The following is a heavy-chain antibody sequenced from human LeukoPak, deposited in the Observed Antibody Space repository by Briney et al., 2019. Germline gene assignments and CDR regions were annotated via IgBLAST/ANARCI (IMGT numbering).Heavy chain of an antibody. J-gene: IGHJ4*02. V-gene: IGHV3-30*02. CDR2: IRYDGSNK. Sequence: GGSLRLSCAASGFTFSSYGMHWVRQAPGKGLEWVAFIRYDGSNKYYADSAKGRFTISRDNSKSTLYLQMNSLRAEDTAVYYCARVYYYDSSGYLNPFDYWGQGTLVTVSS. CDR1: GFTFSSYG. CDR3: ARVYYYDSSGYLNPFDY. D-gene: IGHD3-22*01.